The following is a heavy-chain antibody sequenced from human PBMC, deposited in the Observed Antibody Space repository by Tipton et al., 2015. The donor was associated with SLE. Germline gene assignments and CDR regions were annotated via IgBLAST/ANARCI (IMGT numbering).Heavy chain of an antibody. CDR2: IYYSGST. CDR3: ARALWVDKDIAEVPPAIRVRAFDI. D-gene: IGHD2-2*01. J-gene: IGHJ3*02. CDR1: GGSISSYY. Sequence: TLSLTCTVSGGSISSYYWSWIRQPPGKGLEWIGYIYYSGSTNYNPSLKSRVAISVDTSKNQFSLRLSSVTAADTAVYYCARALWVDKDIAEVPPAIRVRAFDIWGQGTMVTVSS. V-gene: IGHV4-59*01.